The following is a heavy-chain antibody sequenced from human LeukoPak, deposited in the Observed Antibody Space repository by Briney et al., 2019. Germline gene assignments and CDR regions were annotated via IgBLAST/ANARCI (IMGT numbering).Heavy chain of an antibody. CDR3: ARDRPLDADDYYGFYYFDY. V-gene: IGHV1-2*02. CDR1: GYTFTGYY. J-gene: IGHJ4*02. Sequence: ASVRVSCKASGYTFTGYYMHWVRQAPGQGLEWMGWINPNSGGTNHAQKFQGRVTMTRDTSISTAYMELSRLRSDDTAVYYCARDRPLDADDYYGFYYFDYWGQGTLVTVSS. D-gene: IGHD3-10*01. CDR2: INPNSGGT.